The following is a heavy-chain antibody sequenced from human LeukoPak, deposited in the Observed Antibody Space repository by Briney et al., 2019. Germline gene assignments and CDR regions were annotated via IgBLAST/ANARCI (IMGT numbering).Heavy chain of an antibody. CDR1: GVSISSYY. Sequence: PSETLSLTCTVSGVSISSYYWSWIRQPPGKGLEWIGYIYYSGSTNYSSSLKSRVTISVDTPKNQFSLKLSSVTAADTAVYYCARRPGQQHYFDYWGQGTLVTVSS. CDR2: IYYSGST. J-gene: IGHJ4*02. D-gene: IGHD6-13*01. CDR3: ARRPGQQHYFDY. V-gene: IGHV4-59*08.